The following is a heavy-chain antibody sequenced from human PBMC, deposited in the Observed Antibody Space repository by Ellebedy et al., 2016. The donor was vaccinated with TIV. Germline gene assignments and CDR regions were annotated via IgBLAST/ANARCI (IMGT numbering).Heavy chain of an antibody. V-gene: IGHV3-21*01. CDR1: GFTFTSYN. Sequence: PGGSLRLSCAASGFTFTSYNMNWVRQAPGKGLEWVSSISSSSTYIFYADSVKGRFTISRDNAKNSLYLQMISLRAEDAAVYYCARDRYFDSTGYYSAPAPDAYDMWGQGTMVTVSS. D-gene: IGHD3-22*01. CDR3: ARDRYFDSTGYYSAPAPDAYDM. CDR2: ISSSSTYI. J-gene: IGHJ3*02.